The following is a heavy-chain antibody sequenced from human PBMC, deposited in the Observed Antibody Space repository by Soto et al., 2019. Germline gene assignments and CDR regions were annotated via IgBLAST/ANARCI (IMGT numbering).Heavy chain of an antibody. Sequence: XETLSVTCTVSGCSISSYYWSWIRQPAGKGLEWIGRIYTSGSTNYNPSLKSRVTMSVDTSKNQFSLKLSSVTAADTAVYYCARERLGYCSSTSCYRLFDSWGQGNLATVSS. D-gene: IGHD2-2*01. V-gene: IGHV4-4*07. CDR3: ARERLGYCSSTSCYRLFDS. J-gene: IGHJ4*02. CDR1: GCSISSYY. CDR2: IYTSGST.